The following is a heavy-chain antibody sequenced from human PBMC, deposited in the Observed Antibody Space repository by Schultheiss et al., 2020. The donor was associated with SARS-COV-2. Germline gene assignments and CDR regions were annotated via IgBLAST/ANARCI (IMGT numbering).Heavy chain of an antibody. CDR2: IYHSGST. CDR3: GLVGATYYYGMDV. J-gene: IGHJ6*02. CDR1: GGSFSGYY. V-gene: IGHV4-34*01. D-gene: IGHD1-26*01. Sequence: SETLSLTCAVYGGSFSGYYWSWIRQPPGKGLEWIGEIYHSGSTNYNPSLKSRVTISVDTSKNQFSLKLSSVTAADTAVYYCGLVGATYYYGMDVWGQGTTVTVSS.